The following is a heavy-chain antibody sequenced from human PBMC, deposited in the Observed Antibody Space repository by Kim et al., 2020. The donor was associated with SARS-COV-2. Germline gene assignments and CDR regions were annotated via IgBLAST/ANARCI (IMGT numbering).Heavy chain of an antibody. D-gene: IGHD5-18*01. Sequence: SETLSLTCTVSGGSISSGGYYWSWIRQHPGKGLEWIGYIYYSGTTYYNPSLKSRATISVDTSKNQFSLKLSSVTAAATALYYCARHVDTTIVDDYWGEG. CDR3: ARHVDTTIVDDY. CDR1: GGSISSGGYY. V-gene: IGHV4-31*03. J-gene: IGHJ4*02. CDR2: IYYSGTT.